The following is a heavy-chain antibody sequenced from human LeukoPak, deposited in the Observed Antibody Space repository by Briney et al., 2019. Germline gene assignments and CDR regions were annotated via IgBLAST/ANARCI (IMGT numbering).Heavy chain of an antibody. CDR1: GFTFSSYG. D-gene: IGHD3-16*02. Sequence: GGSLRLSCAASGFTFSSYGMHWVRQAPGKGLEWVAFIRYDGSNKYYADSVKGRFTISRDNSKNTLYLQMNSLRAEDTAVYYCTTFGGVIAILYYFDYWGQGTLVTVSS. CDR3: TTFGGVIAILYYFDY. J-gene: IGHJ4*02. CDR2: IRYDGSNK. V-gene: IGHV3-30*02.